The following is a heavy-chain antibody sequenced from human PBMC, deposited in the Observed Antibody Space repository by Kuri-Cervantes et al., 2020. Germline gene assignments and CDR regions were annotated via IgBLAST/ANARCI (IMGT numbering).Heavy chain of an antibody. CDR1: GFTFSDYY. Sequence: GGPLRLSFAASGFTFSDYYMSWVRQAPGKGLEWVSAISGSGGSTHYADPVKGRFTISRDNSRNTLYLQMKSLRAEDTSVYYFAKPLSIAAAGGLYFDLWGRGTLVTVSS. V-gene: IGHV3-23*01. D-gene: IGHD6-13*01. CDR2: ISGSGGST. J-gene: IGHJ2*01. CDR3: AKPLSIAAAGGLYFDL.